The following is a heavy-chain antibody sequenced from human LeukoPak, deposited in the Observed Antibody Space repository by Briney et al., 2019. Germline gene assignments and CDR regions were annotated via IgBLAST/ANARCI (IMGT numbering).Heavy chain of an antibody. Sequence: PAETLSLTCACYLGSFIGYYWSSIRQPPEKGRDGIGESNHSGSTNYNLSLKSRVTISVDTSKNQFSLKLSSVTAADTAVYYCARKAKVWGYYGMDVWGKGTTVTVSS. J-gene: IGHJ6*04. CDR2: SNHSGST. V-gene: IGHV4-34*01. D-gene: IGHD3-16*01. CDR1: LGSFIGYY. CDR3: ARKAKVWGYYGMDV.